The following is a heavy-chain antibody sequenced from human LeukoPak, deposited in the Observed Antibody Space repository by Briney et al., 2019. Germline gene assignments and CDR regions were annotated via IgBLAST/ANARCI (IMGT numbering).Heavy chain of an antibody. V-gene: IGHV3-21*04. D-gene: IGHD3-10*01. Sequence: GGSLRLSCAASGFTFSSYSMNWVRQAPGKGLEWVSSISSSSSYIYYVDSVKGRFTISRDNAKNSLYLQMNSLGAEDTAVYYCAKASGRHYYYGMDVWGQGTTVTVSS. J-gene: IGHJ6*02. CDR1: GFTFSSYS. CDR2: ISSSSSYI. CDR3: AKASGRHYYYGMDV.